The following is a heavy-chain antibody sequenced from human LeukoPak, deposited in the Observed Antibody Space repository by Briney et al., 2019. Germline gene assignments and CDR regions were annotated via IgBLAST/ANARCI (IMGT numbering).Heavy chain of an antibody. D-gene: IGHD4-17*01. J-gene: IGHJ4*02. CDR1: GFTFSSYG. V-gene: IGHV3-30*02. Sequence: GGSLRLSCAASGFTFSSYGMHWVRQAPGKGLEWVAFIRYDGGNKYYADSVKGRFTISRDNSKNTLYLQMNSLRAEDTAVYYCAKLGPTTVTTPSGYWGQGTLVTVSS. CDR3: AKLGPTTVTTPSGY. CDR2: IRYDGGNK.